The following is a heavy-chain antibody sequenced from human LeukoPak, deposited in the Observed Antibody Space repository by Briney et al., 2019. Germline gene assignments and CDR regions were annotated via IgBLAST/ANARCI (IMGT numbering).Heavy chain of an antibody. CDR3: ARDVFYGSGSYYPYYYYGMDV. D-gene: IGHD3-10*01. V-gene: IGHV4-31*03. CDR1: GGSISSGGYY. CDR2: IHYSGST. J-gene: IGHJ6*02. Sequence: SQTLSLTCTVSGGSISSGGYYWSWIRQHPGKGLEWIGYIHYSGSTYCNPSLKSRVTISVDTSKNQFSLKLSSVTAADTAVYYCARDVFYGSGSYYPYYYYGMDVWGQGTTVTVSS.